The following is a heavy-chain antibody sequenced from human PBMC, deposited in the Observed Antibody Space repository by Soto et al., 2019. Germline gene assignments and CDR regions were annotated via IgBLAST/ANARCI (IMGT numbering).Heavy chain of an antibody. CDR1: GLSFSGKSY. D-gene: IGHD1-1*01. CDR2: LYSSDGT. Sequence: GGSLKRACAASGLSFSGKSYLTFFRQAPGKGLEWVSALYSSDGTYADSVKGRFSVSRDNSKNTFYLQLHSLRPEDTALYFCATWLQREHAFDIWGLGTMVTVSS. CDR3: ATWLQREHAFDI. J-gene: IGHJ3*02. V-gene: IGHV3-53*01.